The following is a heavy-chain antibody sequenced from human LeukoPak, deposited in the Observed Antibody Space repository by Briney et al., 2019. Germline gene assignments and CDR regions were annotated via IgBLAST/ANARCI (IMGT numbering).Heavy chain of an antibody. CDR1: GYTFTAYY. CDR2: INPNSGGT. CDR3: ARDRTYYYDSSGSGFDY. V-gene: IGHV1-2*02. J-gene: IGHJ4*02. Sequence: ASVKVSCKASGYTFTAYYMHWARQAPGQGLEWMGWINPNSGGTNYAQKFQGRVTMTRDTSISTAYMELSRLRSDDTAVYYCARDRTYYYDSSGSGFDYWGQGTLVTVSS. D-gene: IGHD3-22*01.